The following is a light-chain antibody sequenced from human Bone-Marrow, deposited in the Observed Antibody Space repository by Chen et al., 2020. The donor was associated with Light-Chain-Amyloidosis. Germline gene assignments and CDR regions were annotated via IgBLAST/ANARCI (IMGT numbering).Light chain of an antibody. CDR1: QSGLYSPNNENY. CDR3: QQYYSHPRT. V-gene: IGKV4-1*01. J-gene: IGKJ2*01. Sequence: DIVLTQSPDSLAVSLGERATINCKSSQSGLYSPNNENYLSWHQQKPGQPPKLLIDWASIRESGVPDRFSGSGSGTDFTLTISNLQAEDVAVYYCQQYYSHPRTFGQGTKLEIK. CDR2: WAS.